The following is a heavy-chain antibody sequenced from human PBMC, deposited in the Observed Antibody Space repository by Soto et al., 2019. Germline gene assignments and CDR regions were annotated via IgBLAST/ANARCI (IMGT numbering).Heavy chain of an antibody. V-gene: IGHV3-7*01. D-gene: IGHD6-19*01. CDR2: IKQAGNEK. Sequence: EVQLVDSGGALVQPGESLRLSCAASGFTFSDYLMTWVRQAPGKGLEWVATIKQAGNEKYYVDSVKGRFTISRDNSKNSXYXXXXALRAEDTAVYYCAIGHWLGKWGQGTLVTVSS. J-gene: IGHJ4*02. CDR3: AIGHWLGK. CDR1: GFTFSDYL.